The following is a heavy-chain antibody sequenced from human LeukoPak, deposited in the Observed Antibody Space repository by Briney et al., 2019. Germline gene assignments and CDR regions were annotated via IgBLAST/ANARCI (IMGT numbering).Heavy chain of an antibody. CDR1: GGTFSSYA. V-gene: IGHV1-69*01. CDR3: ARGVGTNYYFDY. CDR2: IIPIFGTA. Sequence: SVKVSCKASGGTFSSYAISWVRQAPGQGLEWMRGIIPIFGTANYAQKFQGRVTITADESTSTAYMELSSLRSEDTAVYYCARGVGTNYYFDYWGQGTLVTVSS. D-gene: IGHD1-1*01. J-gene: IGHJ4*02.